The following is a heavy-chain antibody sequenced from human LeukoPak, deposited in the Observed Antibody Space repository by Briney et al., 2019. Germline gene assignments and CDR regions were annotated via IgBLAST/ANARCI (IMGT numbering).Heavy chain of an antibody. D-gene: IGHD3-16*01. V-gene: IGHV4-61*01. Sequence: ETVPLTCTVSGGSVSSGSYYWSWIRQPPGKGLEWIGYIYYSGSTNYNPSLESRVTISVDTSKNQFSLKLSSVTAADTAVYYCARDLGEDAFDIWGEGTVVPVSS. CDR3: ARDLGEDAFDI. J-gene: IGHJ3*02. CDR2: IYYSGST. CDR1: GGSVSSGSYY.